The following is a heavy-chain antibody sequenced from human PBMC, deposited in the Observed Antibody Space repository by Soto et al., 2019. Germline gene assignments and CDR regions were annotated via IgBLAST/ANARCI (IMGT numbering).Heavy chain of an antibody. CDR1: GESFIGYY. V-gene: IGHV4-34*01. CDR2: INHGGST. CDR3: ARTDIVTTNWFDP. D-gene: IGHD5-12*01. J-gene: IGHJ5*02. Sequence: QVHLQQWGAGLLKPSETLSLTCAVYGESFIGYYWTWIRQSPGKGLEWIGEINHGGSTNYNPSLKSRVTISIDTSKHQFSLKLTSVTAADTSVYYCARTDIVTTNWFDPWGQGTLVTVSS.